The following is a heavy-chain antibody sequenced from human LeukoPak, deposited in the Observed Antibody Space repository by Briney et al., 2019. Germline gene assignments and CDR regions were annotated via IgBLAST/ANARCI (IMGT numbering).Heavy chain of an antibody. CDR2: IWYDGSDK. CDR1: GFAFSSYG. D-gene: IGHD3-10*01. CDR3: ARDWGYDSGTYCVY. Sequence: PGGSLRLSCAASGFAFSSYGMHWVRQAPGKGLEWVAVIWYDGSDKYYADSVKGRFTVSRDNSKNTVDLQMNSLRAEDMAVYYCARDWGYDSGTYCVYWGQGTLVTVSS. J-gene: IGHJ4*02. V-gene: IGHV3-33*01.